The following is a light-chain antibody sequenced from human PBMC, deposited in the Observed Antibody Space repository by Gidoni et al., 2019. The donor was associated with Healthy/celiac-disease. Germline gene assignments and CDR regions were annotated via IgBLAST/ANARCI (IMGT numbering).Light chain of an antibody. J-gene: IGKJ5*01. V-gene: IGKV3-11*01. CDR1: PSVSSY. CDR3: QQRSNWHRVT. Sequence: EIVLTQSPATLSLSPGERATLSCRASPSVSSYLAWYQQKPGQAPRLLIYDASNRATGIPARFSGSGSGTDFTLTISSLEPEDFAVYYCQQRSNWHRVTFGQGTRLEIK. CDR2: DAS.